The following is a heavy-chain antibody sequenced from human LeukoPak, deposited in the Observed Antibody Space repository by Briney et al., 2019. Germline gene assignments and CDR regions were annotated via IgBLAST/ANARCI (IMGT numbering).Heavy chain of an antibody. CDR2: IYYSGST. D-gene: IGHD1-26*01. J-gene: IGHJ3*02. CDR1: GGSIRTYY. Sequence: PSETLSLTCTVSGGSIRTYYWSWIRQPPGKGLEWIGYIYYSGSTNYNPSLKSRVTISVDTSKNQFSLKLSSVTAADTAVYYCARCRLEAMWELLPYDAFDIWGQGTMVTVSS. V-gene: IGHV4-59*01. CDR3: ARCRLEAMWELLPYDAFDI.